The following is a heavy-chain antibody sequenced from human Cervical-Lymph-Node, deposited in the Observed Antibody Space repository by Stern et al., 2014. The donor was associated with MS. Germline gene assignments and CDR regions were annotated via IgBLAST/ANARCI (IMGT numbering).Heavy chain of an antibody. V-gene: IGHV4-4*02. CDR1: GGSISSSNW. CDR2: ISHSGST. J-gene: IGHJ6*02. CDR3: VGGSSVYGMDV. Sequence: QVQLQESGPGLVKPSGTLSLTCAVSGGSISSSNWWRWVRQPPGKGLEWVGEISHSGSTHYKPSLKSRVTISEDTTKKQISMNMRSVTAADTAVYYCVGGSSVYGMDVWGQGTTVTVSS. D-gene: IGHD6-13*01.